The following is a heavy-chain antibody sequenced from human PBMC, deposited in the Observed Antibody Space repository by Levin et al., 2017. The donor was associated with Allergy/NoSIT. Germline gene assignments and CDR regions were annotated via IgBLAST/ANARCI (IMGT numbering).Heavy chain of an antibody. CDR3: AYSKFHYYYGLDV. V-gene: IGHV3-7*01. J-gene: IGHJ6*02. D-gene: IGHD4-11*01. CDR2: IKQDGSEK. CDR1: GFTFSRSW. Sequence: PSETLSLTCAASGFTFSRSWMSWVRQAPGKGLEWVANIKQDGSEKYYVDSVKGRFTISRDNAKNSLYLQMNSLRAEDTAVYYCAYSKFHYYYGLDVWGQGTTVTVSS.